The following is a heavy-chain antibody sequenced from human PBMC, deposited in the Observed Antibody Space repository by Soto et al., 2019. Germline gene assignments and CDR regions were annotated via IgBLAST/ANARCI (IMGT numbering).Heavy chain of an antibody. CDR1: GFAFSSYW. D-gene: IGHD6-19*01. CDR3: IKASTVTGVGGYR. CDR2: ISSDGRNT. V-gene: IGHV3-74*01. Sequence: EVQLVESGGGLVQPGGSLRLSCAASGFAFSSYWMQWVRQAPGKGPVWVSRISSDGRNTTYADFVKGRFTISRDNAENTLLLQITSLTDADTAVYYCIKASTVTGVGGYRWGQGTLVTVSS. J-gene: IGHJ5*02.